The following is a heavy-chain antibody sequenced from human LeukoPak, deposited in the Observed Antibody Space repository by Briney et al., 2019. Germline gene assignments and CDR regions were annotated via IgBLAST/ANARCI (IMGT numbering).Heavy chain of an antibody. CDR1: GGSISSFY. CDR2: IYYSGTT. J-gene: IGHJ2*01. Sequence: SETLSLTCTVSGGSISSFYWGWIRQPPGKGLEWIGSIYYSGTTYSNPSLKSRVTISVDTSKNQFSLKLSSVTAADTAVYFCARQRGGGYWYFDLWGRGTLVTVSS. D-gene: IGHD3-10*01. V-gene: IGHV4-39*01. CDR3: ARQRGGGYWYFDL.